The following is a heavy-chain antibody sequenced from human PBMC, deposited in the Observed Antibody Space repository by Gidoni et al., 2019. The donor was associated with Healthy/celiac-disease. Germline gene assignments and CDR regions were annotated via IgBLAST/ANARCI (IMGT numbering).Heavy chain of an antibody. J-gene: IGHJ5*02. CDR2: IYWDDDK. V-gene: IGHV2-5*02. Sequence: QITLKESGPTLVKPTQTLTLTCTFSGFSLSTSGVGVGWIRQPPGKALEWLALIYWDDDKRYSTSLKSRLTITKDTSKNQVVLTMTNMDPVDTATYYCAHRRQGGVLFDPWGQGTLVTVSS. CDR1: GFSLSTSGVG. D-gene: IGHD3-16*01. CDR3: AHRRQGGVLFDP.